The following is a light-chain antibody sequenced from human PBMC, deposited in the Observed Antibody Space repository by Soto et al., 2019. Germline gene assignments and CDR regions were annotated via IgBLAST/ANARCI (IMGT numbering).Light chain of an antibody. CDR1: QSVSSD. J-gene: IGKJ1*01. Sequence: EIVLAQVAAAPLLSPGERATLSCWASQSVSSDLAWYQQKPGQAPRLLIFGASSRATGVPDRFSGSGSETEFTLTISRLEPEDFAVYHCQQYGSSRMFGQGTK. CDR3: QQYGSSRM. CDR2: GAS. V-gene: IGKV3-20*01.